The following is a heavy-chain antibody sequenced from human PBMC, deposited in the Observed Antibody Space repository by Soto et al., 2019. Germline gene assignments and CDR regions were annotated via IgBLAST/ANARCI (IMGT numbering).Heavy chain of an antibody. V-gene: IGHV2-70*01. D-gene: IGHD6-19*01. CDR2: IDWDDDK. CDR1: GFSLSTSGMC. Sequence: ASGPTLVNPTQTLTLTCTFSGFSLSTSGMCVSWISRPPGKALEWLALIDWDDDKYYSTSLKTRLTISKDTSKNQVVLTMTNMDPVDTATYYCARTKGRIAVAVQYYFDYWGQGTLVTVSS. CDR3: ARTKGRIAVAVQYYFDY. J-gene: IGHJ4*02.